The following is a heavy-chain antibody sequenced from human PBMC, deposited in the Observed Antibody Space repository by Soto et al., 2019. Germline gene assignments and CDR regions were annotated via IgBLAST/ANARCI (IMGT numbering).Heavy chain of an antibody. V-gene: IGHV4-38-2*01. J-gene: IGHJ5*02. Sequence: SETLSLTCAVSGYSISSGYYWGWIRQPPGKGLEWIASIYHSGSTYFNPSLKSRVTISVDTSKNQFSLKLSSVTAADTAVYYCARGAATVTPGWFDPWGQGTLVTVSS. CDR2: IYHSGST. D-gene: IGHD4-17*01. CDR3: ARGAATVTPGWFDP. CDR1: GYSISSGYY.